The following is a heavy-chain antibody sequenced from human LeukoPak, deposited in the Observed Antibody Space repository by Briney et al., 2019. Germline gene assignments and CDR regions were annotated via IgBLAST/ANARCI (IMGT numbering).Heavy chain of an antibody. CDR2: ISAYNSNT. CDR1: GYTFTSYG. J-gene: IGHJ5*02. V-gene: IGHV1-18*01. D-gene: IGHD3-22*01. CDR3: ARDIYYYDISGYNRFDP. Sequence: AAVTVSFKASGYTFTSYGISWVRQAPGQGVEWMGGISAYNSNTTYAQQLQGRVTMTTHTPTSTAYMELRSLRSDDTAVYYCARDIYYYDISGYNRFDPWGQGTLVTVSS.